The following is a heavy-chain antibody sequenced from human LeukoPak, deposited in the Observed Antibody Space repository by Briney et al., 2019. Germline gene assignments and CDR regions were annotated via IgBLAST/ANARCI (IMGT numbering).Heavy chain of an antibody. CDR2: INHSGST. Sequence: PSETLSLTCAVYGGSFSGYYWSWIRQPPGKGLEWIGEINHSGSTNYNPSLKSRVTISVDTPKNQFSLKLSSVTAADTAVYYCARGVRSYDAFDIWGQGTMVTVSS. CDR1: GGSFSGYY. J-gene: IGHJ3*02. CDR3: ARGVRSYDAFDI. D-gene: IGHD1-26*01. V-gene: IGHV4-34*01.